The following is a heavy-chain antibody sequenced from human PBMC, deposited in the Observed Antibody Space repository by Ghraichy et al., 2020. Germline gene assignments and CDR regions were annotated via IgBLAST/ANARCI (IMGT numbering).Heavy chain of an antibody. CDR3: ARLSIAVAGTSDY. D-gene: IGHD6-19*01. V-gene: IGHV3-30-3*01. Sequence: GESLNISCAASGFTFSSYAMHWVRQAPGKGLEWVAVISYDGSNKYYADSVKGRFTISRDNSKNTLYLQMNSLRAEDTAVYYCARLSIAVAGTSDYWGQGTLVTVSS. J-gene: IGHJ4*02. CDR1: GFTFSSYA. CDR2: ISYDGSNK.